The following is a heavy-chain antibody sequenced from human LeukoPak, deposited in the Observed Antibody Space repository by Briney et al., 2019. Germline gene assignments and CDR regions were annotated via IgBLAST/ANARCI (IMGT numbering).Heavy chain of an antibody. CDR2: IYHSGST. CDR3: ARDHSSSWTTFDY. V-gene: IGHV4-30-2*01. CDR1: GGSISSGGYY. Sequence: PSETLSLTCTVSGGSISSGGYYWSWIRQPPGKGLEWIGYIYHSGSTYYNPSLKSRVTISVDRSKNQFSLKLSSVTAADTAVYYCARDHSSSWTTFDYWGQGTLVTVSS. J-gene: IGHJ4*02. D-gene: IGHD6-13*01.